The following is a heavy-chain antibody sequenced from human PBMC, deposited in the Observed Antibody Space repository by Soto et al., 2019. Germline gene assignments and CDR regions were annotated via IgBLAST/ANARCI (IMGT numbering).Heavy chain of an antibody. D-gene: IGHD3-10*01. CDR3: ARARSGSYGFWYFDL. Sequence: PSETLSLTCIVSGGSISSGSYSWAWIRQPPGKGLEWIGTMYYGVNTYYNPSLESRVTISVDTSKNQFSLKLNSVTAADTAVYYCARARSGSYGFWYFDLWGRGTLVTVS. J-gene: IGHJ2*01. V-gene: IGHV4-39*07. CDR2: MYYGVNT. CDR1: GGSISSGSYS.